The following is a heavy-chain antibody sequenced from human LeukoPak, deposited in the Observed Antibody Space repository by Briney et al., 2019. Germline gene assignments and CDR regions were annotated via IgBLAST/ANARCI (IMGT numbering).Heavy chain of an antibody. CDR3: ARGASSWYSTSPNFDY. CDR1: GFNFDDYA. V-gene: IGHV3-9*01. J-gene: IGHJ4*02. Sequence: QPGGSLRLSCAASGFNFDDYAMHWVRQAPGKGLEWVSGISWNSGSIGYADSEKGRFTISRDNAKNSLYLQMNSLRAEDTAVYFCARGASSWYSTSPNFDYWGQGTLVTVSS. D-gene: IGHD6-13*01. CDR2: ISWNSGSI.